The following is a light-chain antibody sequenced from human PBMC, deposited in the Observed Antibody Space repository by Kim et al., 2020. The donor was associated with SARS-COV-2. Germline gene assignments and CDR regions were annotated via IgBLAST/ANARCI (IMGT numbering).Light chain of an antibody. CDR2: SNN. CDR3: AVWDDSLNGPV. Sequence: QSVLTQPPSASGTPGQRVNISCSGSSSNIGSNTVNWYQHLPGTAPKLLIYSNNQRASGVPDRFSGSKSGTSASLAISGLQSEDEADYYCAVWDDSLNGPVFGGGTQLTVL. J-gene: IGLJ3*02. V-gene: IGLV1-44*01. CDR1: SSNIGSNT.